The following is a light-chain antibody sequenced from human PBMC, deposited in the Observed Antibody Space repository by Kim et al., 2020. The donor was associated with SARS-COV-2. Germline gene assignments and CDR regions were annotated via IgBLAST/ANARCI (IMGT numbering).Light chain of an antibody. Sequence: SSELTQDPVVSVALGQIVRITCQGDSLRSYYATWYQQKPRQAPVLVIYGRNNRPSGIPDRFSGSASGNTASLTISGTQAEDEADFYCQSRDSGGRVMFGGGTQLTVL. J-gene: IGLJ3*02. CDR2: GRN. CDR3: QSRDSGGRVM. CDR1: SLRSYY. V-gene: IGLV3-19*01.